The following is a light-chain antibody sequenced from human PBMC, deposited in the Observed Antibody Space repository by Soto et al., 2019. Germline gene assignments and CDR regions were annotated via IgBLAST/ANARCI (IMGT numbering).Light chain of an antibody. CDR3: SSYTTRTSFIL. CDR1: SSDIGNYDF. V-gene: IGLV2-14*01. Sequence: QSALTQPASVSGSPGQSITISCTGTSSDIGNYDFVSWYQQVPGTAPKAMIYEVSSRPSGVSNRFSGSKSGNTASLTISWLQAEDEAYYYCSSYTTRTSFILFGGGTKLTVL. J-gene: IGLJ2*01. CDR2: EVS.